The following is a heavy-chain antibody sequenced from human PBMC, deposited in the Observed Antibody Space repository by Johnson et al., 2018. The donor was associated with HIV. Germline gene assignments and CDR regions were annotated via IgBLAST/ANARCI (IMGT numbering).Heavy chain of an antibody. CDR2: ISGSGGST. CDR1: GFTFSSYA. D-gene: IGHD3-22*01. Sequence: VQLVESGGGLVKPGGSLRLSCAASGFTFSSYAMSWVRQAPGKGLEWVSAISGSGGSTYYADSVKGRFTISRDNSKNTLYLQMNSLRAEDTAVYYCARGGYYDSKPYDAFDIWGQVTMVTVSS. J-gene: IGHJ3*02. V-gene: IGHV3-23*04. CDR3: ARGGYYDSKPYDAFDI.